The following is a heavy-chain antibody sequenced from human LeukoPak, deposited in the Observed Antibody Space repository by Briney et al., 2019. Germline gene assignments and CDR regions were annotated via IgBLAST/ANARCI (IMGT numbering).Heavy chain of an antibody. V-gene: IGHV5-51*01. CDR2: IFPGDSDT. CDR3: ARHLYDSSGYYLFYY. CDR1: GSRFTSYW. Sequence: GGSLKISCKGAGSRFTSYWIGWVGQMHGEGLEWMGIIFPGDSDTRYTPSFQGQVTISADKSITTAYLQWSSLKASDTAMYYCARHLYDSSGYYLFYYWGQGTLVTVSS. D-gene: IGHD3-22*01. J-gene: IGHJ4*02.